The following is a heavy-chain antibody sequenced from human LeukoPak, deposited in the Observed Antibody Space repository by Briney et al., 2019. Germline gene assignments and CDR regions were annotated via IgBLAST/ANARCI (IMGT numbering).Heavy chain of an antibody. CDR3: ATYTHWVAGDV. CDR1: GFTFIDSW. Sequence: PGRSLRLSCAASGFTFIDSWMSSVRQAPGKGLEWVANMKQDGTAKGYVDTVKGRFTISRDKARNSRYLQMSSLRHEDTAVYYCATYTHWVAGDVWGQGTTVTVSS. D-gene: IGHD3-16*01. V-gene: IGHV3-7*01. CDR2: MKQDGTAK. J-gene: IGHJ6*02.